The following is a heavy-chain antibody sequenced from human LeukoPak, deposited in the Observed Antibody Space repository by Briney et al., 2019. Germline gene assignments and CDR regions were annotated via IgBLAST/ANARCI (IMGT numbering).Heavy chain of an antibody. CDR2: IYSTGST. V-gene: IGHV4-59*08. CDR3: ARHGSSWSRGAFDI. CDR1: GGSISNYY. Sequence: PSETLSLTCTVSGGSISNYYWSWIRQPPGKGLEWIGHIYSTGSTTYSPSLKSRVTMSVDKSKNQFSLKLTSVTAADTAVYYCARHGSSWSRGAFDIWGQGTMVTVSS. J-gene: IGHJ3*02. D-gene: IGHD6-13*01.